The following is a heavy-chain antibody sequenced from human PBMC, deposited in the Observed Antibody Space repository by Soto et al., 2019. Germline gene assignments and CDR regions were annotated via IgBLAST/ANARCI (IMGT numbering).Heavy chain of an antibody. CDR2: ISSDSTYK. CDR3: ARDRVPAAPGWFEP. Sequence: GGSLRLSCAASGFTFNIYGMHWVRQAPGKGLEWVSSISSDSTYKYYADSVKGRFTISRDNAKNSLYLQMNSLRAEDTAVYYCARDRVPAAPGWFEPWGQGTLVTVSS. J-gene: IGHJ5*02. D-gene: IGHD2-2*01. V-gene: IGHV3-21*01. CDR1: GFTFNIYG.